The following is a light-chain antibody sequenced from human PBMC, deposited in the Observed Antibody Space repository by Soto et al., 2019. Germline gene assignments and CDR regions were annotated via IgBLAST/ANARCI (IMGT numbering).Light chain of an antibody. CDR2: AAS. J-gene: IGKJ4*01. CDR3: QQRSNWLT. CDR1: QSVSSY. V-gene: IGKV3-11*01. Sequence: EIVLTQSPATLSLSPGERATLSCRASQSVSSYLAWSQQKPGQAPRLLLYAASNRATGIPARFSGSDSGTDFTLTSSSLEPEDFAVYYCQQRSNWLTVRGGTKVEIK.